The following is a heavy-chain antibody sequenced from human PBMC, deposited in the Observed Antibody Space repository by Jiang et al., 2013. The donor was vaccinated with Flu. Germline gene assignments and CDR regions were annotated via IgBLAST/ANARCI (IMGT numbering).Heavy chain of an antibody. V-gene: IGHV1-3*01. J-gene: IGHJ6*04. CDR1: EYTFTSYA. CDR2: INAGNGNT. CDR3: ARVSYYDFWSGYWEYYYYGMDV. D-gene: IGHD3-3*01. Sequence: SGAEVKKPGASVKVSCKASEYTFTSYAMHWVRQAPGQRLEWMGWINAGNGNTKYSQKFQGRVTITRDTSASTAYMELSSLRSEDTAVYYCARVSYYDFWSGYWEYYYYGMDVWGKGTTVTVSS.